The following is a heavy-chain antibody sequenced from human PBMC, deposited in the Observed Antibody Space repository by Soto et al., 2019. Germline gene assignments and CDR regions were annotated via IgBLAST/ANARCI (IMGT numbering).Heavy chain of an antibody. D-gene: IGHD6-13*01. Sequence: PGGSLRLSCAASGFSFSTCNMNWVRQAPGRGLEWVSFISDSSDVIRYADSVRGRFTISRDNAKNSLYLQMSSLGAEDTAVYYCARGLGRSWFFQWGQGTLVTVSS. CDR2: ISDSSDVI. V-gene: IGHV3-48*01. J-gene: IGHJ4*02. CDR3: ARGLGRSWFFQ. CDR1: GFSFSTCN.